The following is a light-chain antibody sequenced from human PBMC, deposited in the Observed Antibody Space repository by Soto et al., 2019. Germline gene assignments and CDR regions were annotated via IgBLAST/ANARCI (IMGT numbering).Light chain of an antibody. CDR3: AAWDDSLNGDVV. CDR1: SSNIGSNT. J-gene: IGLJ2*01. CDR2: SNN. V-gene: IGLV1-44*01. Sequence: QSVLTQPPSASGTPRQTVTISCSGSSSNIGSNTVNWYQQLPGTAPKLLIYSNNQRPSGVPDRFSGSKSGTSASLAISGLQSEDEADYYCAAWDDSLNGDVVFGGGTQLTVL.